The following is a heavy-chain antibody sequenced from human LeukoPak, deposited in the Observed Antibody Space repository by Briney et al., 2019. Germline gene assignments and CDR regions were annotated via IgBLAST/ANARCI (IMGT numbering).Heavy chain of an antibody. Sequence: SETLSLTCTVSGGSISSSSYYWGWLRQPPGRGLEWIGSIYYSGSTYYNPSLKSRVTISVDTSKNQFSLKLSSVTAADTAVYYCARELQLAAAGTQWFDPWGQGTLVTVSS. CDR2: IYYSGST. CDR1: GGSISSSSYY. V-gene: IGHV4-39*07. J-gene: IGHJ5*02. CDR3: ARELQLAAAGTQWFDP. D-gene: IGHD6-13*01.